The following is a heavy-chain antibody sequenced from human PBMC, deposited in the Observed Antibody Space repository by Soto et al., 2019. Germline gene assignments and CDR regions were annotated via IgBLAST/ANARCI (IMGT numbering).Heavy chain of an antibody. J-gene: IGHJ6*02. CDR3: ARDQDASIFRNYFYGLDV. CDR2: TWYDGSNR. Sequence: PGGSLRLSCAASGFTFSNYGMHWVRQAPGKGLEWVAFTWYDGSNRYYTDSVKGRFTISRDNSKNTLYLQMNSLRAEDTAVYYCARDQDASIFRNYFYGLDVWGQGTTVTVSS. V-gene: IGHV3-33*01. D-gene: IGHD3-3*01. CDR1: GFTFSNYG.